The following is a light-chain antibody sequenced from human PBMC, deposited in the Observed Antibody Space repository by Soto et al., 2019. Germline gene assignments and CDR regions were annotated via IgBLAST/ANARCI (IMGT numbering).Light chain of an antibody. CDR3: NSYASGNTRV. Sequence: QSVLTQPASVSGSLGQSLTISCTGSSGDVGDYDYVSWYQQRPGEAPKLLISEVNSRPSGVSNRFSGSKSGNTASLTISGLQAEDEADYYCNSYASGNTRVFGTGTKLTVL. J-gene: IGLJ1*01. CDR1: SGDVGDYDY. CDR2: EVN. V-gene: IGLV2-14*01.